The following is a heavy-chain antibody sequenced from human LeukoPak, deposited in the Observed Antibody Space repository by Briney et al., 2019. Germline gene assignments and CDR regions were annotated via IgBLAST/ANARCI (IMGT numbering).Heavy chain of an antibody. V-gene: IGHV3-23*01. Sequence: GGSLRLSCAASGFTFSSYAMSWVRQAPGKGLEWVLAISGSGGSTYYADSVKGRFTISRDSSKNTLYLQMNSLRAEDTAVYYCAGYNCSSTRCYTGGFDYWGQGTLVTVSS. CDR1: GFTFSSYA. D-gene: IGHD2-2*02. CDR3: AGYNCSSTRCYTGGFDY. CDR2: ISGSGGST. J-gene: IGHJ4*02.